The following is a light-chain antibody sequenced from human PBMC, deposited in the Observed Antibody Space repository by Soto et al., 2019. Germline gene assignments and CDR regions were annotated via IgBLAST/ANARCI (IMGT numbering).Light chain of an antibody. CDR1: QSVRGNY. J-gene: IGKJ2*01. V-gene: IGKV3-20*01. Sequence: FVLTQSPGTLSLSPGERATFSCRASQSVRGNYIAWYQQKPGQAPRVLIFEASKRATGTPDRFSGSGSGTDFTLTISRLEPEDFAVFYWQQYVNSPFTFGQGTKLEI. CDR3: QQYVNSPFT. CDR2: EAS.